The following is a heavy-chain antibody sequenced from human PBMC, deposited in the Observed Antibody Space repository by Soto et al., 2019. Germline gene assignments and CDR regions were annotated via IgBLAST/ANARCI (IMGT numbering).Heavy chain of an antibody. CDR2: INAGNGNT. V-gene: IGHV1-3*01. CDR1: GYTFTSYA. D-gene: IGHD1-26*01. J-gene: IGHJ4*02. Sequence: QVQLVQSGAEVKKPGASVKVSCKASGYTFTSYAMHWVRQAPGQRLEWMGWINAGNGNTKYSQKFQGRVTITRDTPASTPSMELSSLTSEATAVYYCARVAIVGPLPYWGQGTLVTVSS. CDR3: ARVAIVGPLPY.